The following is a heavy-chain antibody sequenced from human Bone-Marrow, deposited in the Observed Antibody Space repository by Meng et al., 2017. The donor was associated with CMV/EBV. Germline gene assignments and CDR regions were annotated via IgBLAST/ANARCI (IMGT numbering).Heavy chain of an antibody. CDR2: ISGSGGST. Sequence: ADSGFTFSSYGMSWVRQAPGKGLEWVSAISGSGGSTYYADSVKGRFTISRDNSKNTLYLQMNSLRAEDTAVYYCAKGWIAAAAAFDYWGQGTLVTVSS. V-gene: IGHV3-23*01. D-gene: IGHD6-13*01. CDR3: AKGWIAAAAAFDY. CDR1: GFTFSSYG. J-gene: IGHJ4*02.